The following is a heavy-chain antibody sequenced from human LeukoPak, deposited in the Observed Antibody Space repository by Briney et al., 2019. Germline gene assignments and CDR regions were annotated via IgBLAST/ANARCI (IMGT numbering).Heavy chain of an antibody. CDR1: GGTFSSYA. J-gene: IGHJ4*02. D-gene: IGHD5-24*01. V-gene: IGHV1-69*05. CDR3: AAPGRWLQLRLDY. Sequence: SVKVSCKASGGTFSSYAISWVRQAPGQELEWMGGIIPIFGTANYAQKFQGRVTITTDESTSTAYMELSSLRSEDTAVYYCAAPGRWLQLRLDYWGQGTLVTVSS. CDR2: IIPIFGTA.